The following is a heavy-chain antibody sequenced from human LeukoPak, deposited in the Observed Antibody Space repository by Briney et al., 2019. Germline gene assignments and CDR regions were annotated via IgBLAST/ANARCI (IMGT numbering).Heavy chain of an antibody. CDR3: AKEATASYRISAFDV. CDR1: GLTFGNYA. V-gene: IGHV3-23*01. J-gene: IGHJ3*01. CDR2: LSGSGTIM. Sequence: PGGSLRLSCVGSGLTFGNYAMGWVRQGPGKGLEWVSSLSGSGTIMNYAASVKGRFTISRDNSKSTLYLQLNNLGAEDTALYYCAKEATASYRISAFDVWGHGTMVIVSS. D-gene: IGHD1-14*01.